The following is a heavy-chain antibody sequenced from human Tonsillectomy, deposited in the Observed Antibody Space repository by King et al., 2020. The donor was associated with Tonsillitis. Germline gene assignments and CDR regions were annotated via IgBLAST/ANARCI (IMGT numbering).Heavy chain of an antibody. D-gene: IGHD2/OR15-2a*01. J-gene: IGHJ2*01. CDR1: GFTFGSYA. Sequence: VQLVESGGRLVQPGGSLRLSCAGSGFTFGSYAMSWVRQAPGKGLEWVSGISRSGGARFYAPSVKGRFTISRDNFENTLFLQMSSLRVEDTSLYYCARYREYDTSGPALWGRGTLVTVSS. CDR3: ARYREYDTSGPAL. V-gene: IGHV3-23*04. CDR2: ISRSGGAR.